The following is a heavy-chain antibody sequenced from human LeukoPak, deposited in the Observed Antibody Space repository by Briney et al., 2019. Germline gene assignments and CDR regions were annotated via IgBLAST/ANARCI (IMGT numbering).Heavy chain of an antibody. CDR1: GFTFTMFS. CDR2: IRGRSDTT. Sequence: PGGSLRLSCAASGFTFTMFSMNWLRQAPGKGLEWIAFIRGRSDTTYYADSVQGRFTISRDNAEDSVYLQMNSLRVEDTAVYYCARTYDFGIGPPGDAFDNWGQGTLVTVSS. V-gene: IGHV3-48*01. J-gene: IGHJ3*02. D-gene: IGHD3-3*01. CDR3: ARTYDFGIGPPGDAFDN.